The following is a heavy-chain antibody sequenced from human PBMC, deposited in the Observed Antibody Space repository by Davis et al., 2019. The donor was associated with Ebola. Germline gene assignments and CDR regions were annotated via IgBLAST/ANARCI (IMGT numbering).Heavy chain of an antibody. D-gene: IGHD2-15*01. CDR3: AKDIRGRCSGGSCYPPANGMDV. V-gene: IGHV3-9*01. J-gene: IGHJ6*02. Sequence: SLKISCAASGFTFSNAWMSWVRQAPGKGLEWVSGISWNSGSIGYADSVKGRFTISRDNAKNSLYLQMNSLRAEDTALYYCAKDIRGRCSGGSCYPPANGMDVWGQGTTVTVSS. CDR2: ISWNSGSI. CDR1: GFTFSNAW.